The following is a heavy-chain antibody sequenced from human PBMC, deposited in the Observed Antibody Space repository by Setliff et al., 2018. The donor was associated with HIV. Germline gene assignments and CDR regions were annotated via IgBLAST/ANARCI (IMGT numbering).Heavy chain of an antibody. J-gene: IGHJ3*01. Sequence: GGSLRLSCAASGFTFSTYTMNWVRQAPGKGLEWVSYISSDSSTIYYADSVKGRFTISRDNARTSVHLQMNSLKTEDTAVYYCSTLVGANPYHDAFDVWGQGTKVTVSS. CDR2: ISSDSSTI. V-gene: IGHV3-48*04. D-gene: IGHD1-26*01. CDR1: GFTFSTYT. CDR3: STLVGANPYHDAFDV.